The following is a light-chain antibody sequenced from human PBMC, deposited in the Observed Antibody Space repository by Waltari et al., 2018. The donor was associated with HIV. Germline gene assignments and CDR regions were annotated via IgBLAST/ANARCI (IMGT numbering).Light chain of an antibody. J-gene: IGKJ1*01. V-gene: IGKV3-20*01. CDR1: QTIGSSY. CDR2: GAS. Sequence: EIVLTQSPGTLSLSQGERATLSCMASQTIGSSYLSCYQKKPGQPPMLLIFGASTRATGIPDRFSGSGAGTDFTLTISRLEPEDFAVYYCQHFGSSRTFGQGTKVEIK. CDR3: QHFGSSRT.